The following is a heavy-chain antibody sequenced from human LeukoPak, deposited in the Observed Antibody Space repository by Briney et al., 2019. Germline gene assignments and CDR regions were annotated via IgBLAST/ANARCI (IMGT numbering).Heavy chain of an antibody. CDR3: AKPKYSSGWYGGVDY. V-gene: IGHV3-23*01. CDR1: GFTFSSYA. D-gene: IGHD6-19*01. CDR2: ISDSGGST. Sequence: GGSLRLSCAASGFTFSSYAMSWVRQAPGKGLEWVSGISDSGGSTYYTDSVKGRFTISRDNSKNTLYLQMKSLRAEATAVYYCAKPKYSSGWYGGVDYWGQGTLVTVSS. J-gene: IGHJ4*02.